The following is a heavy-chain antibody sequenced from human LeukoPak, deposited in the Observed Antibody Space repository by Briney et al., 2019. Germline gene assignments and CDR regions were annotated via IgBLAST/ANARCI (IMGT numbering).Heavy chain of an antibody. D-gene: IGHD6-19*01. CDR1: GYIFANYW. CDR3: VRFAYGSDFFPGHY. Sequence: GESLKISCKGSGYIFANYWIGWVRQMPGKGLEWMGIVYPGDSVTRYNPSFQGQVTISADRPITTAYLQWSSLKASDAAMYYCVRFAYGSDFFPGHYWGQGTRVTVSS. V-gene: IGHV5-51*04. CDR2: VYPGDSVT. J-gene: IGHJ4*01.